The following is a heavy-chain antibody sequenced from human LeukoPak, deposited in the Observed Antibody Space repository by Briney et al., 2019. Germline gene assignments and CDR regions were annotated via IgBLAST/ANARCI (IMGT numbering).Heavy chain of an antibody. CDR3: ARSRSNYDWLVYD. J-gene: IGHJ4*02. D-gene: IGHD3-9*01. Sequence: GASVKVSCKASGYTFSNYGFSWVRQAPGQGLEWMGWISAYNGDIKYAQKLQGRVTMTTDTSTSTAYMELRSLRSDDTAIYYCARSRSNYDWLVYDWGQGTLVTVSS. V-gene: IGHV1-18*01. CDR1: GYTFSNYG. CDR2: ISAYNGDI.